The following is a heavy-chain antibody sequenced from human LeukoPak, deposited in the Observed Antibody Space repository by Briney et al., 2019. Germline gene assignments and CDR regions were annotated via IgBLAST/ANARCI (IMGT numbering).Heavy chain of an antibody. CDR3: ASSWSTVDY. CDR1: GFTFSSYG. J-gene: IGHJ4*02. Sequence: GGSLRLSCAASGFTFSSYGMHWVRQAPGKGLEWVAVISYDGSNKYYADSVKGRFTISRDNSKNTLYLQMNSLRAEDTAVYYCASSWSTVDYWGQGTLVTVSS. V-gene: IGHV3-33*08. CDR2: ISYDGSNK. D-gene: IGHD4-17*01.